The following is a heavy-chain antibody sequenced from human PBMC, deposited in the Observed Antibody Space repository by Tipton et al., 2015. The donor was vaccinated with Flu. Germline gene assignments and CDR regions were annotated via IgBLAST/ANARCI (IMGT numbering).Heavy chain of an antibody. CDR2: IYHSGST. V-gene: IGHV4-30-2*01. CDR3: ARALWIEGYFDY. D-gene: IGHD3-3*01. J-gene: IGHJ4*02. CDR1: GGSISSGGYS. Sequence: TLSLTCAVSGGSISSGGYSWSWIRQPPGKGLEWIGYIYHSGSTYYNPSLKSRVTISVDRSKNQFSLKLSSVTAADTAVYYCARALWIEGYFDYWGKGTLVTVSS.